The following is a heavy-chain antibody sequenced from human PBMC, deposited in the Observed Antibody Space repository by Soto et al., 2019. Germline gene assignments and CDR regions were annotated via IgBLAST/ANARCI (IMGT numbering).Heavy chain of an antibody. CDR3: ARGPRGLYHHDY. CDR2: INMDGTST. V-gene: IGHV3-74*01. J-gene: IGHJ4*02. Sequence: EVQLVESGGGLVQPGGSLRLSSVASGFTFSGDWMHWVRQAAGKGLVWVSRINMDGTSTNYADSVKGRFTISRDNAKNTLYLQMNSLRVDDTAVYYCARGPRGLYHHDYWGQGALVTVS. D-gene: IGHD2-8*02. CDR1: GFTFSGDW.